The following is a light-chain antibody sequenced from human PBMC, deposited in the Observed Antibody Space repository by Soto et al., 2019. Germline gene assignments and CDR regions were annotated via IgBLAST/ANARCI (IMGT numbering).Light chain of an antibody. CDR1: SSDVGGYNY. V-gene: IGLV2-14*01. J-gene: IGLJ2*01. CDR2: DVS. CDR3: SSYTSSSTVV. Sequence: QSVLTQPASVSGSPGQSITISCTGTSSDVGGYNYVSWYQQHPGKAPKLMIYDVSNRPSGVSNRFSGSKSGNTASLTISGLQAEDDADYYCSSYTSSSTVVFGGGTKLTVL.